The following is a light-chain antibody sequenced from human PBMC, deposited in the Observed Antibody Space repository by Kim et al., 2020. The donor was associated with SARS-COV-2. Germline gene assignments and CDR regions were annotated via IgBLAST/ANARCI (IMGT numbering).Light chain of an antibody. CDR2: LGS. V-gene: IGKV2-28*01. CDR1: QSLLHSNGYNY. CDR3: MQALQTYT. Sequence: DIVMTQSPLSLPVTPGEPASISCRSSQSLLHSNGYNYLDWYLQKPGQSPQLLIYLGSNRASGVPDRFSGSGSGTDFTLKISRVEAEDVGVDYCMQALQTYTFGQGTKLEI. J-gene: IGKJ2*01.